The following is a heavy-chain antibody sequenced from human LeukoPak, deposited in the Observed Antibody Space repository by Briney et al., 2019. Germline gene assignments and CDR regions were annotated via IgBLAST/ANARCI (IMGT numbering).Heavy chain of an antibody. CDR2: IYPGDSDS. CDR3: ARLRFGENNFFYGMDV. D-gene: IGHD3-10*01. CDR1: GYTFSNYW. V-gene: IGHV5-51*01. Sequence: GESLKISCKGSGYTFSNYWIGWVRQMPGKGLESMGIIYPGDSDSRYSPSFQGQVTISADKSSSTAYLQWSSLKAPDTAMYYCARLRFGENNFFYGMDVWGQGTTVTVSS. J-gene: IGHJ6*02.